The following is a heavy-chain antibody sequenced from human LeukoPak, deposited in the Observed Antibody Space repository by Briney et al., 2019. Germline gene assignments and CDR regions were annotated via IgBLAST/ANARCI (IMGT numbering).Heavy chain of an antibody. Sequence: SETLSLTCTVSGGSISSSSYYWGWIRQPPGKGLEWIGSIYYSGSTYYNPSLKSRVTISVDTSKNQFSLKLSSVTAADTAVYYCARVKGVVTAILDYWGQGTLVTVSS. CDR1: GGSISSSSYY. V-gene: IGHV4-39*07. CDR3: ARVKGVVTAILDY. D-gene: IGHD2-21*02. CDR2: IYYSGST. J-gene: IGHJ4*02.